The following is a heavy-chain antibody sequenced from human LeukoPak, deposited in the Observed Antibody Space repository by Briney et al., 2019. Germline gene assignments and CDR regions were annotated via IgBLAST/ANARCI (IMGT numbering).Heavy chain of an antibody. CDR1: GLPIGDFA. Sequence: GGSLRLSCVASGLPIGDFAMHWVRQAPGKGLEWFSLISGDGVSTFYVDSVKGRFSISRHNSKNSLYLEMNSLRTEDAVMYYCAKESGKFDYWGQGTLVAVSS. CDR3: AKESGKFDY. CDR2: ISGDGVST. V-gene: IGHV3-43*02. J-gene: IGHJ4*02.